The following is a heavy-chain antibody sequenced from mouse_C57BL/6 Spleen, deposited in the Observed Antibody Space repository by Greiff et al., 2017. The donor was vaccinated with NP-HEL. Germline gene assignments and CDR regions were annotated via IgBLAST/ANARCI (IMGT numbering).Heavy chain of an antibody. D-gene: IGHD1-1*01. V-gene: IGHV1-63*01. CDR2: IYPGGGYT. J-gene: IGHJ2*01. CDR1: GYTFTNYW. Sequence: VKLQQSGAELVRPGTSVKMSCKASGYTFTNYWIGWAKQRPGHGLEWIGDIYPGGGYTNYNEKFKGKATLTADKSSSTAYMQFSSLTSEDSAIYYCARRNYGSSPFDYWGQGTTLTVSS. CDR3: ARRNYGSSPFDY.